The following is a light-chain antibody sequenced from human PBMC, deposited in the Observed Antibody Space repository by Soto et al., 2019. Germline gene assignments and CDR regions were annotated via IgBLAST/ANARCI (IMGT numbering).Light chain of an antibody. CDR1: SSDVGGYSR. Sequence: QSALTQPASVSGSPGQSITISCTGTSSDVGGYSRVSWYQHHPGKAPKLIIYEVSKRPSGVPDRFSGSKSGNTASLTVSGLQAEDEAVYYCSSTAGNNNLVFGGGTKLTVL. CDR3: SSTAGNNNLV. J-gene: IGLJ3*02. V-gene: IGLV2-8*01. CDR2: EVS.